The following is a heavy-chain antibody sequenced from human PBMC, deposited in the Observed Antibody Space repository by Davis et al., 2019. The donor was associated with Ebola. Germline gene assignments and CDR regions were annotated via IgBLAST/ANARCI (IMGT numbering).Heavy chain of an antibody. D-gene: IGHD3-10*01. V-gene: IGHV4-34*01. CDR1: GGSFSGYY. Sequence: SETLSLTCAVYGGSFSGYYWSWIRQPPGKGLEWIGEINHSGSTNYNPSLKSRVTISVDTSKNQFSLKLSSVTAADTAVYYCARGDRRILWFGRNLDYWGQGTLVTVSS. CDR3: ARGDRRILWFGRNLDY. CDR2: INHSGST. J-gene: IGHJ4*02.